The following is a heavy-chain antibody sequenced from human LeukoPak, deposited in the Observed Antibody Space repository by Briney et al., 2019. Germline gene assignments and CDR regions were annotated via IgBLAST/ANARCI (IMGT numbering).Heavy chain of an antibody. CDR2: IKYDGSKT. D-gene: IGHD2-21*01. V-gene: IGHV3-30-3*01. CDR1: GFTFSSYA. CDR3: ARDGITPPGIFNFDY. Sequence: PGRSLRLSCAASGFTFSSYALHWVRQAPGKGLEWVAAIKYDGSKTHYADSVKGRFTISRDNSKDTLYLQMNSLRAEDTAVYYCARDGITPPGIFNFDYWGQGTLVTVSS. J-gene: IGHJ4*02.